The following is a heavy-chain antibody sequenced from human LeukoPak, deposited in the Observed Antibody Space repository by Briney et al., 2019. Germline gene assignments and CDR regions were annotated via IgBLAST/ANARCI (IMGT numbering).Heavy chain of an antibody. V-gene: IGHV2-5*02. CDR1: GFSLSTSGVG. CDR3: AHGGVSSSSSLPQTGNWFDP. Sequence: SGPTLVNPTQTLTLTCTFSGFSLSTSGVGVGWIRQPPGKALEWLALIYWDDDKRYSPSLKSRLTITKDTSKNQVVLTMTNMDPVDTATYYCAHGGVSSSSSLPQTGNWFDPWGQGTLVTVSS. J-gene: IGHJ5*02. CDR2: IYWDDDK. D-gene: IGHD6-6*01.